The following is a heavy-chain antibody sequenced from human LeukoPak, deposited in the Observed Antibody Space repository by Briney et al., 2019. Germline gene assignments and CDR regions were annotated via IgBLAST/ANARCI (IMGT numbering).Heavy chain of an antibody. D-gene: IGHD3-22*01. CDR3: AREHDSSGYYLNNWFDP. Sequence: SETLSLTCTVSGGSISSYYWSWIRQPPGKGLEWIGYIYYSGSTYYNPSLKSRVTISVDTSKNQFSLKLGSVTAADTAVYYCAREHDSSGYYLNNWFDPWGQGTLVTVSS. CDR1: GGSISSYY. J-gene: IGHJ5*02. CDR2: IYYSGST. V-gene: IGHV4-59*06.